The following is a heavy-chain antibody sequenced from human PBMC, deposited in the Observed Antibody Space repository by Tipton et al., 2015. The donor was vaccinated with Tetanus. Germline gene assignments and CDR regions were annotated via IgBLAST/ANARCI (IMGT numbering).Heavy chain of an antibody. CDR3: ARDQIVEQATRDHDYGVDV. Sequence: GSLRLSCAASGFDFRNYDMNWVRQAPGKGLEWVSSISSGSTYIYYADSVKGRFTISRDNAKNSLYLLMDSPRAEDTAVYYCARDQIVEQATRDHDYGVDVWGQGTTVTVSS. V-gene: IGHV3-21*01. CDR1: GFDFRNYD. D-gene: IGHD3-22*01. CDR2: ISSGSTYI. J-gene: IGHJ6*02.